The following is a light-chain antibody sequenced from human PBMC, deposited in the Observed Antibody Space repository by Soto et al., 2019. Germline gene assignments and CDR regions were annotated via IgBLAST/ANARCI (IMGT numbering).Light chain of an antibody. Sequence: EIVLTQSPGTLSLSPGERATLSCRASQRVSSSHLAWYQQKPGQAPRLLIYGASSRATGIPDRFSGSGSGTDFTLTISRLEAEDFAVYYCQQYGSTPRTFGQGTKVEIK. J-gene: IGKJ1*01. V-gene: IGKV3-20*01. CDR1: QRVSSSH. CDR3: QQYGSTPRT. CDR2: GAS.